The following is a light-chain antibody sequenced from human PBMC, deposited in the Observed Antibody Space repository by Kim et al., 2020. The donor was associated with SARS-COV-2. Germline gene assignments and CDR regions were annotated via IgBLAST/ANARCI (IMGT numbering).Light chain of an antibody. CDR1: NLGKYY. CDR3: SSRDSSGDHVV. V-gene: IGLV3-19*01. J-gene: IGLJ3*02. Sequence: MGQTARLTCQGDNLGKYYATRYQQRPGQAPTLVLYGKYDRPSGIPDRFSGSASGNTASLTITGAQAEDEGDYYCSSRDSSGDHVVFGGGTKLTVL. CDR2: GKY.